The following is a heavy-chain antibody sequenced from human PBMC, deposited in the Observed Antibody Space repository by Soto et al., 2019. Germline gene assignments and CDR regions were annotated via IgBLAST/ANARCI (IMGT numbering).Heavy chain of an antibody. J-gene: IGHJ4*02. CDR2: ISGSDGKT. CDR1: GFSFGSYA. D-gene: IGHD3-3*01. Sequence: DVQLWESGGGLVQPGGSLRLSCVASGFSFGSYALTWVRQAPGKGLEWVSTISGSDGKTFYVDAVKGRFSISRDISQSTLYLQMNSLRADDTAIYYCARWSYLDYWGQGTRVTVSS. CDR3: ARWSYLDY. V-gene: IGHV3-23*01.